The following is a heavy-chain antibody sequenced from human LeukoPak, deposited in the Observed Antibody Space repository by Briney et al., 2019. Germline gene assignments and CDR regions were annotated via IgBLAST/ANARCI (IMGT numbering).Heavy chain of an antibody. D-gene: IGHD2-2*01. J-gene: IGHJ4*02. CDR3: AKDSKNVPFFPDY. Sequence: PGGSLRLSCAASGFTFNSYAMTWVRQAPGKGLEWVSAISGSGGSTYYADSVKGRFTISRDNSKNTLYLQMNSLRAEDTAVYYCAKDSKNVPFFPDYWGQGTLVTVSS. CDR2: ISGSGGST. V-gene: IGHV3-23*01. CDR1: GFTFNSYA.